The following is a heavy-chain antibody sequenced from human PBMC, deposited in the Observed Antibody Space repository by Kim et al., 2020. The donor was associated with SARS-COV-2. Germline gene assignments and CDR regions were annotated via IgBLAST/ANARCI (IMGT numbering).Heavy chain of an antibody. J-gene: IGHJ5*02. V-gene: IGHV3-74*01. Sequence: GGSLRLSCAASGFTFSSYWMHWVRQAPGKGLVWVSRINSDGSSTSYADSVKGRFTISRDNAKNTLYLQMNSLRAEDTAVYYCARGALPIDYGSGSYYRSAGWFDPWGQGTLVTVSS. CDR1: GFTFSSYW. D-gene: IGHD3-10*01. CDR3: ARGALPIDYGSGSYYRSAGWFDP. CDR2: INSDGSST.